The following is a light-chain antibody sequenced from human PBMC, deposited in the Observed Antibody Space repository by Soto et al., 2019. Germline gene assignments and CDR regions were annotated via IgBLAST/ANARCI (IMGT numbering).Light chain of an antibody. J-gene: IGLJ2*01. Sequence: QSVLTQPPSVSGTPGQRVSISCTGTSSNLGAGYDVHWYQQLQGAAPRLLIFGNNVRPSGVPDRFSGSKSGTSASLAITGLQAEDEAIYTCQYYDGCLANSIFGAGTKLTVL. CDR3: QYYDGCLANSI. V-gene: IGLV1-40*01. CDR2: GNN. CDR1: SSNLGAGYD.